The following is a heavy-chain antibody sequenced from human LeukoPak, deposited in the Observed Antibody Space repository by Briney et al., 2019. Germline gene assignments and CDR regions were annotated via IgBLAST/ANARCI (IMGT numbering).Heavy chain of an antibody. J-gene: IGHJ4*02. CDR1: EFTFSSYA. V-gene: IGHV3-23*01. CDR3: ARGRLRGYTGYDRGDFDC. D-gene: IGHD5-12*01. Sequence: GGSLRLSCAASEFTFSSYAMSWVRQAPGKGLEWVSAISGSGRSTFYADSVKGRFTISRDNAKNSLYLQMNSLRAEDTAVYYCARGRLRGYTGYDRGDFDCWGQGTLVTVSS. CDR2: ISGSGRST.